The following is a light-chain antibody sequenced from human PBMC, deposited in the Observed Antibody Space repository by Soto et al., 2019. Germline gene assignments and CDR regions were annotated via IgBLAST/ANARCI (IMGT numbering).Light chain of an antibody. CDR3: QQYNSYSPVT. J-gene: IGKJ3*01. CDR1: QSISSW. Sequence: DIQMTQSPSTLSASVGDRVTITCRASQSISSWLAWYQQKPGKAPKLLIYDASSLESGVPSRFSGSGSGTEFTLTISSLQPNDFATYYCQQYNSYSPVTVGPGTKVDIK. CDR2: DAS. V-gene: IGKV1-5*01.